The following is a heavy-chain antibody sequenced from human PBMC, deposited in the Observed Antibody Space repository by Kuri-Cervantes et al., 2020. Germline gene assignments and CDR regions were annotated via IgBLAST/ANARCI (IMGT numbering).Heavy chain of an antibody. J-gene: IGHJ4*02. CDR2: INHSGST. Sequence: SETLSLTCAVYGGSFSGYYWSWIRQPPGKGLEWIGEINHSGSTNYNPSLKSRVTISVDTSKNQFSLKLSSVTAADTAVYYCARARAFSYTKRYSSSWYPDYWGQGTLVTVSS. D-gene: IGHD6-13*01. CDR3: ARARAFSYTKRYSSSWYPDY. V-gene: IGHV4-34*01. CDR1: GGSFSGYY.